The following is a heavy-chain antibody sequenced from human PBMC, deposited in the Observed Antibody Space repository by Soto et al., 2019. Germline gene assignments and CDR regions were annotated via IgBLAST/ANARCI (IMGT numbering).Heavy chain of an antibody. Sequence: ASVKVSCKASGYTFTGYYMHWVRQAPGQGLEWMGWINPNSGGTNYAQKFQGWVTMTRDTSISTAYMELSRLRSDDTAVYYCARDRGVDTAMVLDFDYWGQGTLVTVSS. J-gene: IGHJ4*02. CDR3: ARDRGVDTAMVLDFDY. CDR2: INPNSGGT. CDR1: GYTFTGYY. V-gene: IGHV1-2*04. D-gene: IGHD5-18*01.